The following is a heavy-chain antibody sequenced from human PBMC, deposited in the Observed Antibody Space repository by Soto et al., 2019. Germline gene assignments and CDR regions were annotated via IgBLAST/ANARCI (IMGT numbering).Heavy chain of an antibody. D-gene: IGHD6-19*01. CDR1: GFTFSNNY. J-gene: IGHJ4*02. CDR2: ISSTGRTI. Sequence: PRGTLRLSCGASGFTFSNNYMSWIRHAPGKELEWVSYISSTGRTIYYADSVKGRFTVSRDNAQNSLSLKLNSLRVEDTAVYYCARSYSSGSEFDYWGQGTQVTVSS. V-gene: IGHV3-11*01. CDR3: ARSYSSGSEFDY.